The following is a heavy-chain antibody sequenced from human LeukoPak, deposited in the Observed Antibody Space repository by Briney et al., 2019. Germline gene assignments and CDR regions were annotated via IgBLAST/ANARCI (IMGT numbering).Heavy chain of an antibody. CDR3: ARAFSSNFHYGMDV. CDR2: IKQDGSEK. V-gene: IGHV3-7*01. CDR1: GFTFSSYW. D-gene: IGHD6-6*01. J-gene: IGHJ6*02. Sequence: GGSLRLSCAASGFTFSSYWMSWVRQAPGKGLEWVANIKQDGSEKYYVDSVKGRFTISRDNAKNSPYLQMNSLRAEDTAVYYCARAFSSNFHYGMDVWGQGTTVTVSS.